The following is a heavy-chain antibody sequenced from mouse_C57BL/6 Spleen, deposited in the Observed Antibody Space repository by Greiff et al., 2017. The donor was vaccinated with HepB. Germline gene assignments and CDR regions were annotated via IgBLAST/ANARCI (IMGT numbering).Heavy chain of an antibody. J-gene: IGHJ2*01. Sequence: QVQLQQPGAELVMPGASVKLSCKASGYTFTSYWMHWVKQRPGHGLEWIGEIDPSDSYTNYNQKFKGKSTLTVDKSSSTAYMQLSSLTSEDSAVYYCATTVVDDFDYWGQGTTLTVSS. V-gene: IGHV1-69*01. CDR3: ATTVVDDFDY. CDR2: IDPSDSYT. D-gene: IGHD1-1*01. CDR1: GYTFTSYW.